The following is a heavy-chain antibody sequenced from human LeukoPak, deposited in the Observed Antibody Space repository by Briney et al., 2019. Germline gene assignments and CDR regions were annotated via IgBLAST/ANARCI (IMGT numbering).Heavy chain of an antibody. CDR2: IYYSGST. CDR3: ARERGGSSWYFDY. V-gene: IGHV4-59*01. Sequence: KSSETLSLTCTVSGGSISSYYWSWIRQPPGKGLEWIGYIYYSGSTNYNPSLKSRVTISVDTSKNQFSLKLSSVTAADTAVYYCARERGGSSWYFDYWGQGTLVTVSS. D-gene: IGHD6-13*01. J-gene: IGHJ4*02. CDR1: GGSISSYY.